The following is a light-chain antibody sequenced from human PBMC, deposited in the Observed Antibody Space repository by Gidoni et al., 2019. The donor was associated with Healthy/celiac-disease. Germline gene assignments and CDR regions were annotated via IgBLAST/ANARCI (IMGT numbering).Light chain of an antibody. Sequence: DIQMTQSPSSLSASVGDRVTITCWASQGISNSLAWYQQTPGKAPKLLLYAASRLESGVPSRFSGSGSGTDYTLTISSLQPEDFATYYCQQYYSTPPITFGPGTKVDIK. CDR1: QGISNS. V-gene: IGKV1-NL1*01. J-gene: IGKJ3*01. CDR2: AAS. CDR3: QQYYSTPPIT.